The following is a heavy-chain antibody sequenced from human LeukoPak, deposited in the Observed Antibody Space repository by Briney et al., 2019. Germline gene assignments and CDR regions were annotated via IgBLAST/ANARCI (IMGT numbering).Heavy chain of an antibody. V-gene: IGHV4-61*01. CDR3: ASAPYGSGSKYGMDV. Sequence: SETLSLTCTVSGGSVSSGSYYWSWIRQPPGKGLEWIGYIYYSGSTNYNPSLKSRVTISVDTSKNQFSLKLSSVTAADTAVYYCASAPYGSGSKYGMDVWGQGTTVTVSS. CDR1: GGSVSSGSYY. CDR2: IYYSGST. J-gene: IGHJ6*02. D-gene: IGHD3-10*01.